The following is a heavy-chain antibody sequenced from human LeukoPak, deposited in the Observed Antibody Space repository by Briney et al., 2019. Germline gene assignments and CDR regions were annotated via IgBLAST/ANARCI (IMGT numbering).Heavy chain of an antibody. CDR2: INHSGST. J-gene: IGHJ4*02. Sequence: PSETLSLTCAVYGGSFSGYYWSWIRQPPGKGLEWIGEINHSGSTNYNPSLKSRVTISVDTSKNQFSLKLSSVTAADTAVYYCASQPPGDYWGQGTLVTVSS. CDR3: ASQPPGDY. CDR1: GGSFSGYY. V-gene: IGHV4-34*01. D-gene: IGHD2-2*01.